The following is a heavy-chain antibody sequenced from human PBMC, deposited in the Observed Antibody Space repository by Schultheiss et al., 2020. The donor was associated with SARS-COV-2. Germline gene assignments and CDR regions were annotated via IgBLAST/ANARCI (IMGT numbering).Heavy chain of an antibody. J-gene: IGHJ3*02. CDR1: GYTFTGYY. CDR2: INPNSGGT. V-gene: IGHV1-2*02. CDR3: ARDLSHSRKLRFLEWLSSPDAFDI. Sequence: ASVKVSCKASGYTFTGYYMHWVRQAPGQGLEWMGWINPNSGGTNYAQKFQGRVTMTRDTSISTAYMELSRLRSDDTAVYYCARDLSHSRKLRFLEWLSSPDAFDIWGQGTMVTVSS. D-gene: IGHD3-3*01.